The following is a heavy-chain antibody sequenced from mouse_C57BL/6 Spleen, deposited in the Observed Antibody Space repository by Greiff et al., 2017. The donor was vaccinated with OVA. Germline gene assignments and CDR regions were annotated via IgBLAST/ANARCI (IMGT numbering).Heavy chain of an antibody. CDR1: GFTFSDYY. CDR2: ISNGGGST. V-gene: IGHV5-12*01. Sequence: DVMLVESGGGLVQPGGSLKLSCAASGFTFSDYYMYWVRQTPEKRLEWVAYISNGGGSTYYPDTVKGRFTISRDNAKNTLYLQMSRLKSEDTAMYYCARRGLRYYFDYWGQGTTLTVSS. J-gene: IGHJ2*01. D-gene: IGHD1-1*01. CDR3: ARRGLRYYFDY.